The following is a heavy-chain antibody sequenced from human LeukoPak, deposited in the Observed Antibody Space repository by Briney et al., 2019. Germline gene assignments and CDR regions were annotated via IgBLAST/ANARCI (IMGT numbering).Heavy chain of an antibody. V-gene: IGHV4-61*02. D-gene: IGHD4-17*01. CDR2: IYTSGST. CDR1: GGSISSGSYY. CDR3: ARDYADYYYGMDV. Sequence: TSSQTLSLTCTVSGGSISSGSYYWSWIRQPAGKGLEWIGRIYTSGSTNYNPSLKSRVTISVDTSKNQFSLKLSSVTAADTAVYYCARDYADYYYGMDVWAKGPRSPSP. J-gene: IGHJ6*02.